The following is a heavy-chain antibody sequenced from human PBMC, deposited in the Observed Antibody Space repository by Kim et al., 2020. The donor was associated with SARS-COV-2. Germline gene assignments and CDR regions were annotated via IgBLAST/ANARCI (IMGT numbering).Heavy chain of an antibody. V-gene: IGHV4-39*01. CDR2: IYYSGST. CDR1: GGSISSSSYY. Sequence: SETLSLTCTVSGGSISSSSYYWGWIRQPPGKGLEWIGTIYYSGSTYYNPSLKSRVTISVDTSKNQFSLKLSSVTAADTAVYYCARHRRTIFGVVIISEVDYWGQGTLVTVSS. CDR3: ARHRRTIFGVVIISEVDY. J-gene: IGHJ4*02. D-gene: IGHD3-3*01.